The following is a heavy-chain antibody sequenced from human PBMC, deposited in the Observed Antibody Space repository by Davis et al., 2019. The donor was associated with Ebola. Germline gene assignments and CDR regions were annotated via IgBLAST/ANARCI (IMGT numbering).Heavy chain of an antibody. Sequence: SETLSLTCAVYGGSFSGYYWSWIRQPPGKGLEWLGEINHSGSTNYNPSLKSRVTISVDKSKNQFSLKLSSVTAADTAVYYCARDRGWLQSGAFDIWGQGTMVTVSS. CDR3: ARDRGWLQSGAFDI. D-gene: IGHD5-24*01. V-gene: IGHV4-34*01. J-gene: IGHJ3*02. CDR2: INHSGST. CDR1: GGSFSGYY.